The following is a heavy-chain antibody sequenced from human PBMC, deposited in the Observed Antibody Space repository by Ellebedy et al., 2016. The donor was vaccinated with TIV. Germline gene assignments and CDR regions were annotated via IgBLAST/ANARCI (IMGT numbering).Heavy chain of an antibody. CDR2: INSGSSII. CDR3: ARDGVVAAEMDV. V-gene: IGHV3-48*02. J-gene: IGHJ6*02. D-gene: IGHD2-15*01. Sequence: GESLKISCAASGFMFNTYNMDWVRQAPGKGLEWVSYINSGSSIIYYADSVKGRFTISRDNAKNSLYLQMDSLRDEETGIYYCARDGVVAAEMDVWGQGTTVTVSS. CDR1: GFMFNTYN.